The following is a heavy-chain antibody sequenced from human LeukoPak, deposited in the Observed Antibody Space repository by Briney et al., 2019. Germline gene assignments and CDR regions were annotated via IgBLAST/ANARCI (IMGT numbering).Heavy chain of an antibody. Sequence: SETLSLTCAVSGGSFSGYHWSWIRQPPGKGLEWIGEINHSGSTNYNPSLKSRVTISVETSKNQFSLKLTSVTAADTAVYFCARAPSGSYYVNWFDPWGHGTLVTVSS. J-gene: IGHJ5*02. V-gene: IGHV4-34*01. D-gene: IGHD1-26*01. CDR1: GGSFSGYH. CDR3: ARAPSGSYYVNWFDP. CDR2: INHSGST.